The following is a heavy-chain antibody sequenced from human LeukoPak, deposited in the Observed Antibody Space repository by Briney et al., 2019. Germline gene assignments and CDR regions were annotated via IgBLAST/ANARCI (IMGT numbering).Heavy chain of an antibody. D-gene: IGHD6-19*01. CDR3: TKDLMTGFSSGWYFAY. J-gene: IGHJ4*02. CDR1: GFTFNGYA. CDR2: TGGSDDNT. Sequence: QPGGPLRLSCEGSGFTFNGYAFSWVRQAPGKGLEWVAVTGGSDDNTHYADSVKGRFTISRDNSEKRLFLQMNSLRPDDSALYYCTKDLMTGFSSGWYFAYWGQGTLVTVSS. V-gene: IGHV3-23*01.